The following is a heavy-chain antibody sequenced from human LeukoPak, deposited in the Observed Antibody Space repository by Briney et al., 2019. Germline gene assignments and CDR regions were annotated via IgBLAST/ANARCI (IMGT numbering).Heavy chain of an antibody. CDR1: GYTFTAHY. V-gene: IGHV1-2*02. Sequence: ASVKVSCKASGYTFTAHYMHWVPQAPGQGLEWMGWINPNSGGTNYAQKFQGRVTMTRDTSISTAYMELNSLRSDDTAVYFCARAVADAFDVWGQGTMVTVSS. J-gene: IGHJ3*01. CDR3: ARAVADAFDV. D-gene: IGHD6-19*01. CDR2: INPNSGGT.